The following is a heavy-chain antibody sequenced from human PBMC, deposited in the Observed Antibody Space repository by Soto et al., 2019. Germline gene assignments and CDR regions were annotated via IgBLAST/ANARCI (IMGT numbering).Heavy chain of an antibody. CDR2: IWYDGSNK. V-gene: IGHV3-33*01. CDR3: ARAGVYGSPPFDY. D-gene: IGHD3-10*01. CDR1: GFTFSSYG. Sequence: QVQLVESGGGVVRPGRSLRLSCAASGFTFSSYGMHWVRQAPGKGLEWVAVIWYDGSNKYYADSVKGRFTISRDNSKNTLYLQMNSLRAEDTAVYYCARAGVYGSPPFDYWGQGTLVTVSS. J-gene: IGHJ4*02.